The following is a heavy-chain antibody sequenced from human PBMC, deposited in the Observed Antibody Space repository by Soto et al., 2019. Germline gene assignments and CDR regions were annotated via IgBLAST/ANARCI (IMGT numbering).Heavy chain of an antibody. Sequence: QVQLQESGPGLVKPSQTLSLTCTVSGGSISSGDYYWSWIRQPPGKGLEWIGYIYYSGSTYYNPSPTSRXXIXVXXSKNQFSLKLSSVTAADTAVYYCARDQAGLWWFDPWGQGTLVTVSS. V-gene: IGHV4-30-4*01. D-gene: IGHD2-21*01. J-gene: IGHJ5*02. CDR1: GGSISSGDYY. CDR2: IYYSGST. CDR3: ARDQAGLWWFDP.